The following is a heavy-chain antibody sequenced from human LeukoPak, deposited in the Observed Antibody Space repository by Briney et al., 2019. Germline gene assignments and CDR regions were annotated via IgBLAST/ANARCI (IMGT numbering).Heavy chain of an antibody. CDR2: ISAYNGNT. J-gene: IGHJ6*03. Sequence: ASVKVSCKASGYTFTGYYMHWVRQAPGQGLEWMGWISAYNGNTNYAQKLQGRVTMTTATSTSTAYMELRSLRSDDPAVYYCAREGYNWNDGGYYYMDVWGKGTTVTVSS. V-gene: IGHV1-18*04. D-gene: IGHD1-20*01. CDR1: GYTFTGYY. CDR3: AREGYNWNDGGYYYMDV.